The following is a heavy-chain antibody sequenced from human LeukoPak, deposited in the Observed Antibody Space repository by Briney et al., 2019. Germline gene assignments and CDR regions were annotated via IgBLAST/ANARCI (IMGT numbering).Heavy chain of an antibody. CDR2: INPHSGGT. J-gene: IGHJ5*02. D-gene: IGHD3-16*01. CDR1: GYTFTDYY. CDR3: ARDQAPRMITFGGPRRWFDP. V-gene: IGHV1-2*02. Sequence: GASVKVSCKASGYTFTDYYMHWVRQAPGQGLEWMGWINPHSGGTDHAQKFQGRVTMTRDTSISTAYVELSRLRSDDTAVYYCARDQAPRMITFGGPRRWFDPWGQGTLVTVSS.